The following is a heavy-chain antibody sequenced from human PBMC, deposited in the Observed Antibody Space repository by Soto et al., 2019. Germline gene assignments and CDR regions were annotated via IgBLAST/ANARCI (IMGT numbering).Heavy chain of an antibody. CDR3: ARDVRSSWFDY. CDR2: IYYSGST. CDR1: GGSISSGGYY. D-gene: IGHD6-13*01. Sequence: SETLSLTCTVSGGSISSGGYYWSWIRQHPGKGREWIGYIYYSGSTYYNPSLKSRVTISVDTSKNQFSLKLSSVTAADTAVYYCARDVRSSWFDYWGQGTLVTVSS. J-gene: IGHJ4*02. V-gene: IGHV4-31*03.